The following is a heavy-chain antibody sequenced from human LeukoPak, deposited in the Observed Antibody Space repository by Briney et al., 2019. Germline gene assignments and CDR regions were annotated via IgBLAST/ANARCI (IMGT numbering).Heavy chain of an antibody. CDR3: ARALVGATHAFDI. Sequence: GASVKVSCKASGGTFSSYAISWVRQAPGQGLEWKGGIIPIFGTANYAQKFQGRVTITADESTSTAYMELSSLRSEDTAVYYCARALVGATHAFDIWGQGTMVTVSS. CDR2: IIPIFGTA. J-gene: IGHJ3*02. CDR1: GGTFSSYA. V-gene: IGHV1-69*13. D-gene: IGHD1-26*01.